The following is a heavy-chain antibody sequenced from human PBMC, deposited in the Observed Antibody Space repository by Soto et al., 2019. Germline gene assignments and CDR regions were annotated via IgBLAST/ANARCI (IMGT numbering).Heavy chain of an antibody. J-gene: IGHJ6*02. V-gene: IGHV3-66*01. Sequence: EVQLVESGGGLVQPGGSLRLSCVASGFTVSSNYMSWVRQAPGKGLEWVSVIYTDGTTHYADSVTGRFTISRDNSNNTLYLQMNSLRVEDTAVYYCARDLGRGYYYIGMGDWGQGTTVTVSS. CDR1: GFTVSSNY. D-gene: IGHD6-13*01. CDR3: ARDLGRGYYYIGMGD. CDR2: IYTDGTT.